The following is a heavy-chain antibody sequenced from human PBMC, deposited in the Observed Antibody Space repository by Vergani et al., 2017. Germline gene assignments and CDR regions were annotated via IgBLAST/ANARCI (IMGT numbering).Heavy chain of an antibody. Sequence: QVQLVQSGAEVKKTGSSVKVSCKASGYTFTYRYLHWVRQAPGQALEWMGWITPFNGNTNYAQKFQDRVTITRDRSMSTAYMELGSLRSEDTAMYYCALAESSTSCINSVCITPETGSWFDPWGQGTLVTVSS. J-gene: IGHJ5*02. D-gene: IGHD2-2*01. V-gene: IGHV1-45*02. CDR2: ITPFNGNT. CDR1: GYTFTYRY. CDR3: ALAESSTSCINSVCITPETGSWFDP.